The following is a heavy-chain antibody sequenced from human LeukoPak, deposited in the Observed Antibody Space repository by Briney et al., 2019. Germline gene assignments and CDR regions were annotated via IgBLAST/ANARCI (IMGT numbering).Heavy chain of an antibody. D-gene: IGHD3-10*01. J-gene: IGHJ5*02. CDR3: AKDYAQSFGELYRSAFDP. Sequence: GRSLRLSCAASGFTFSSDGMHWVRQAPGKGLEWVAVISYDGSNKYYADSVKGRFTISRDNSKNTLYLQMNSLRAEDTAVYYCAKDYAQSFGELYRSAFDPWGQGTLVTVSS. V-gene: IGHV3-30*18. CDR1: GFTFSSDG. CDR2: ISYDGSNK.